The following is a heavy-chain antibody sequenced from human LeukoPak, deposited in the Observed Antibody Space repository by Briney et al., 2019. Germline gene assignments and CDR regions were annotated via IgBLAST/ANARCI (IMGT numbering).Heavy chain of an antibody. CDR1: GASISSHY. V-gene: IGHV4-59*11. CDR2: IYYSGST. J-gene: IGHJ4*02. CDR3: ARGDYVDY. Sequence: SETLSLTCTVTGASISSHYWCWIRQTPGTGLEWIGSIYYSGSTYYNPSLKSRVTISVDTSKNQFSLKLSSVTAADTAVYYCARGDYVDYWGQGTLVTVSS.